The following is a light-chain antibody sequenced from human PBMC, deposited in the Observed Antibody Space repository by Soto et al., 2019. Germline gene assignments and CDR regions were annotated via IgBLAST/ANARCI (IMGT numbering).Light chain of an antibody. Sequence: QSVLTQPPSASGTPGQRVTVSCSGTYSNIGINDVHWYRQLSGTAPQILIYDTSQRATGVPDRFSGSRSDTSASLVISGLQTEDEADYHCAAWDDSLNGPAFGGGTKLTVL. V-gene: IGLV1-44*01. CDR3: AAWDDSLNGPA. J-gene: IGLJ2*01. CDR1: YSNIGIND. CDR2: DTS.